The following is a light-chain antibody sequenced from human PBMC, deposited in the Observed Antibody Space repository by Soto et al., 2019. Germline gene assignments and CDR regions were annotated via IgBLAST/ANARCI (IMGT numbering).Light chain of an antibody. J-gene: IGKJ1*01. CDR1: QSVSNNY. CDR3: QQYANSWT. V-gene: IGKV3-20*01. CDR2: GAS. Sequence: EIVLTQSPGTLSLSPGERATLSCRASQSVSNNYLAWYQQKPGQAPRLLIYGASSRATGIPDRFSGSGSGTGCTLTISRLEPEDFAVYYCQQYANSWTFGQGTKVEIK.